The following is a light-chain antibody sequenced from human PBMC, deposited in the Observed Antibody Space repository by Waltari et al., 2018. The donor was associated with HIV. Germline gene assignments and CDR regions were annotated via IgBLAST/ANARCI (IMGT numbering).Light chain of an antibody. V-gene: IGLV1-47*01. CDR1: SSNIGSNY. J-gene: IGLJ1*01. CDR2: RNN. CDR3: AACDDSLSGQV. Sequence: QSVLTQPPSASGTPGQRVTISCSGSSSNIGSNYVYWYQQRPGTTPKLLIYRNNQRPSAVPDPISGSQSATSASLAISGLRSEDEADFSCAACDDSLSGQVFGPGTKVTVL.